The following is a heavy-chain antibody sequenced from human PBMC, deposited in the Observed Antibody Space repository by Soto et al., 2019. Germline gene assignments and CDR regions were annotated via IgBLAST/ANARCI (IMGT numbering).Heavy chain of an antibody. CDR1: GGSISSGGYY. CDR2: IYYSGST. J-gene: IGHJ4*02. CDR3: ARALVAVAASDY. V-gene: IGHV4-31*03. Sequence: SETLSLTCTVSGGSISSGGYYWSWIRQHPGKGLEWIGYIYYSGSTYYNPSLKIRVTISVDTSKNQFSLKLSSVTAADTAVYYCARALVAVAASDYWGQGTLVTVSS. D-gene: IGHD6-19*01.